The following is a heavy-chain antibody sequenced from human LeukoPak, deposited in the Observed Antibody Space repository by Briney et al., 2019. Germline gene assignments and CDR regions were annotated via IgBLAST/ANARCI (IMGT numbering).Heavy chain of an antibody. CDR3: ARAEGVAVADWFEP. CDR1: GGSFSGYY. V-gene: IGHV4-34*01. CDR2: INHSGST. Sequence: PSETLSLTCAVYGGSFSGYYWSWIRQPPGKGLEWIGEINHSGSTNYNPSPKSRVTISVDTSKNQFSLKLSSVTAGDTAVYYCARAEGVAVADWFEPWGQGTLVTVSS. D-gene: IGHD6-19*01. J-gene: IGHJ5*02.